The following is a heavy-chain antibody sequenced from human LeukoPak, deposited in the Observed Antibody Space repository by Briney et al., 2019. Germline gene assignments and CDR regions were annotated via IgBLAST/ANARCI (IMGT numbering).Heavy chain of an antibody. CDR1: GGSISNGGYF. J-gene: IGHJ4*02. CDR2: IFHSGST. Sequence: SETLSLTCTVSGGSISNGGYFWSWIRQPPGKGLEWLGYIFHSGSTYYNPSLKSRVSISVDRSKNQFSLKLSSVTAADTAVYYCASSSWYDYFDYWGQGTLVTVSS. D-gene: IGHD6-13*01. CDR3: ASSSWYDYFDY. V-gene: IGHV4-30-2*01.